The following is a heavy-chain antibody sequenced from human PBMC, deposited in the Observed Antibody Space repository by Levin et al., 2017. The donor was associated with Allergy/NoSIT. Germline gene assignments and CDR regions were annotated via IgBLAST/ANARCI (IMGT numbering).Heavy chain of an antibody. CDR1: GFTFSNSA. D-gene: IGHD3-9*01. CDR3: ARDLHFSGASSLTTGAGDPWSPSPQGMDV. CDR2: ISNDGSNK. J-gene: IGHJ6*02. V-gene: IGHV3-30*04. Sequence: PGGSLRLSCAASGFTFSNSAMHWVRQTPGKGLEWVSLISNDGSNKYCADSVKGRFTISRNNSKNMLYLQMNSLRAADTAVYYCARDLHFSGASSLTTGAGDPWSPSPQGMDVWGQGTTVTVSS.